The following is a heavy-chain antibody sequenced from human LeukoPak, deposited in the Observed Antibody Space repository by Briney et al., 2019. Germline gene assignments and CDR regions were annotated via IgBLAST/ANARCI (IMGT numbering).Heavy chain of an antibody. J-gene: IGHJ4*02. CDR2: IYSAGST. D-gene: IGHD6-13*01. V-gene: IGHV3-53*01. Sequence: GGSLRLSCAASGFIVSSNYVSWVRQAPGKGLEWVSVIYSAGSTYYADSVKGRFTMSRDDSKNTVYLQMNSLRVEDTAVYYCARVDRNSSGYRYWGQGTLVTVSS. CDR3: ARVDRNSSGYRY. CDR1: GFIVSSNY.